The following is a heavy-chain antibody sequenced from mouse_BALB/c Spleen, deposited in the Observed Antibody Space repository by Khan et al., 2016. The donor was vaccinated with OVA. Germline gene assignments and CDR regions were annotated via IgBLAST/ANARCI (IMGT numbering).Heavy chain of an antibody. J-gene: IGHJ4*01. CDR1: GYSITSDYA. CDR3: ARDGSRYNYAMDH. Sequence: EVQLQESGPGLVKPSQSLSLTCTVTGYSITSDYAWNWIRQFPGNKLEWMGYINYSGSANYNPSLKSRISITRDTSKNQFFLQLKSVTTEDTATXYCARDGSRYNYAMDHWGQGTSVTVSS. D-gene: IGHD2-3*01. V-gene: IGHV3-2*02. CDR2: INYSGSA.